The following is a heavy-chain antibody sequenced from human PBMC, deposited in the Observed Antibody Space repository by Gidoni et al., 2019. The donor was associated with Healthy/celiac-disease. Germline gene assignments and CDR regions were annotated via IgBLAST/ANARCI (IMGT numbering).Heavy chain of an antibody. V-gene: IGHV5-10-1*01. J-gene: IGHJ4*02. D-gene: IGHD2-15*01. Sequence: EVQLVQSGAEVKKPGESLRISCKGSGYSFTGYWISWVRQMPGKGLEWMGRIDPSDSYTNYSPSFQGHVTISADKSISTAYLQWSSLKASDTAMYYCASTERYCSGGSCYDFDYWGQGTLVTVSS. CDR2: IDPSDSYT. CDR3: ASTERYCSGGSCYDFDY. CDR1: GYSFTGYW.